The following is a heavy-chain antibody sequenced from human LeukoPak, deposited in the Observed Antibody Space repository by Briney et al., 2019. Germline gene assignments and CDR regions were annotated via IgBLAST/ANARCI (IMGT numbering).Heavy chain of an antibody. CDR1: GFTFSSYA. J-gene: IGHJ4*02. CDR2: ISGRGGST. V-gene: IGHV3-23*01. CDR3: AKGAREAFYDFWSGSSHFDY. D-gene: IGHD3-3*01. Sequence: PGGSLRLSCAASGFTFSSYAMSWVRQAPGKGLEWVSAISGRGGSTYSADSVKGRFTVSRDNSKNTLYLQMNSLRAEDTALYYCAKGAREAFYDFWSGSSHFDYWGQGTLVTVSS.